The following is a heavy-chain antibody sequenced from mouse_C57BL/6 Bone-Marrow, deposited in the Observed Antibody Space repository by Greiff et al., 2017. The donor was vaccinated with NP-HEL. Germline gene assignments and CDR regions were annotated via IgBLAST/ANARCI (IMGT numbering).Heavy chain of an antibody. CDR1: GFTFSSYG. CDR3: ARQYSKEAWFAY. V-gene: IGHV5-6*01. J-gene: IGHJ3*01. CDR2: ISSGGSYT. Sequence: EVKVVESGGDLVKPGGSLKLSCAASGFTFSSYGMSWVRQTPDKRLEWVATISSGGSYTYYPDSVKGRFTISRDNAKNTLYLQMSSLKSEDTAMYYCARQYSKEAWFAYWGQGTLVTVSA. D-gene: IGHD2-5*01.